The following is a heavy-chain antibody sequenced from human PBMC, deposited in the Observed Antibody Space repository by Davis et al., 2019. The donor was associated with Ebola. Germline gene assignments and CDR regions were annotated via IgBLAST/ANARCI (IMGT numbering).Heavy chain of an antibody. CDR2: ISAYNGNT. V-gene: IGHV1-18*01. Sequence: AASVKVSCKASGYTFTSYGISWVRQAPGQGLEWMGWISAYNGNTNYAQKLQGRVTMTTDTSTSTAYMELSSLRPEDTAVYYCARDLYYYGSGSPPAYAFDIWGQGTMVTVSS. J-gene: IGHJ3*02. CDR3: ARDLYYYGSGSPPAYAFDI. D-gene: IGHD3-10*01. CDR1: GYTFTSYG.